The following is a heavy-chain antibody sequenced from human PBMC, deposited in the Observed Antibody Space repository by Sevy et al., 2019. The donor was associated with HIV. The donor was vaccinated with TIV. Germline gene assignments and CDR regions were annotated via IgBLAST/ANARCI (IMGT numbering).Heavy chain of an antibody. CDR3: AKDIGATGIAVVAN. V-gene: IGHV3-9*01. J-gene: IGHJ4*02. CDR2: LNWDSGGV. D-gene: IGHD6-19*01. Sequence: GGSLRLSCAASGFTFDDFAMHWVRQVPGKGLEWVSGLNWDSGGVAYGDSVKGRFTISRDNAKNALFLQMNSLRAEDTALYYCAKDIGATGIAVVANWGQGIQVTVSS. CDR1: GFTFDDFA.